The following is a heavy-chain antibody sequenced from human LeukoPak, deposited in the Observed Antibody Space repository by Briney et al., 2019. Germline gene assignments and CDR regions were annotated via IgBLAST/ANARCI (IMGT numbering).Heavy chain of an antibody. J-gene: IGHJ4*02. V-gene: IGHV3-66*01. CDR1: GFTFSSYW. CDR3: ARGTVTTRIDY. Sequence: GGSLRLSCAASGFTFSSYWMSWVRQAPGKGLEWVSVIYSGGSTYYADSVKGRFTISRDNSKNTLYLQMNSLRAEDTAVYYCARGTVTTRIDYWGQGTLVTVSS. D-gene: IGHD4-17*01. CDR2: IYSGGST.